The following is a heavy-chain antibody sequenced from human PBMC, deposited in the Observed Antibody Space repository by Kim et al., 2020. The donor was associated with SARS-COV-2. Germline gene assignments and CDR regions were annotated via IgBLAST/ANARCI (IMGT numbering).Heavy chain of an antibody. CDR3: ASGYSRSYYFDY. J-gene: IGHJ4*02. Sequence: NYAQKFQGMVTMTRDTSISTAYMELSRLRSDDTAVYYCASGYSRSYYFDYWGQGTLVTVSS. D-gene: IGHD6-13*01. V-gene: IGHV1-2*02.